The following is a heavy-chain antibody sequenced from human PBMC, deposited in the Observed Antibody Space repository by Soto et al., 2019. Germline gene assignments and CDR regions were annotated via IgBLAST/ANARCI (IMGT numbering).Heavy chain of an antibody. D-gene: IGHD3-16*01. CDR2: ISHSGTV. J-gene: IGHJ4*02. Sequence: SETLSLTCDVSSVSITSSNWWTWVRQPPGKGLEWLGKISHSGTVNYNATLRSRVTMSVDKPKNQLSLKLMSVTAADTAVYYCARDYDGFDYWGPGILVTVSS. V-gene: IGHV4-4*02. CDR1: SVSITSSNW. CDR3: ARDYDGFDY.